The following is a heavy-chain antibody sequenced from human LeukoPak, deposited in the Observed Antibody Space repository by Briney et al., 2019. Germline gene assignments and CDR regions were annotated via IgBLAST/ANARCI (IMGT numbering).Heavy chain of an antibody. CDR1: GFTVSSNY. D-gene: IGHD3-10*01. Sequence: GGSLRLSCAASGFTVSSNYMSWVRQAPGKGLEWVSIIYSGGSTYYADSVKGRFTISRDNAKNSLYLQMNSLRAEDTAVYYCARDRTMVRGVILGNIDYWGQGTLVTVSS. V-gene: IGHV3-66*01. CDR2: IYSGGST. CDR3: ARDRTMVRGVILGNIDY. J-gene: IGHJ4*02.